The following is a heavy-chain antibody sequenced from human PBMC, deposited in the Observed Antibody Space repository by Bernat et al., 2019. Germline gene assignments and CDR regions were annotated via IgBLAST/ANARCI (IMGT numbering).Heavy chain of an antibody. CDR1: GFIFHAYV. CDR2: ISNDSSAT. V-gene: IGHV3-43*02. CDR3: VRDSTNWAFDY. D-gene: IGHD7-27*01. J-gene: IGHJ4*02. Sequence: EVQLVESGGGVIQPGGSLRLSCAPSGFIFHAYVMHWVRQAPGMGLEWVSRISNDSSATSYADSVKGRFTISRDNSKNSLYLQMNSLRVEDTALYYCVRDSTNWAFDYWGRGTLVTVSS.